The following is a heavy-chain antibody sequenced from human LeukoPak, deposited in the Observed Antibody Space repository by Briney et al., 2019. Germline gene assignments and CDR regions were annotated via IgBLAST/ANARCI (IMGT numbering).Heavy chain of an antibody. J-gene: IGHJ4*02. CDR1: GFTFNTYS. Sequence: GGSLRLSCEAAGFTFNTYSMNWARQAPGKGLEWVSAIDSSGGYMFYADSVKGRFIISRDNAKDSLYLQMNSLRVEDTAVYYCLRGDRRDYWGQGTLVTVSS. CDR2: IDSSGGYM. V-gene: IGHV3-21*06. CDR3: LRGDRRDY.